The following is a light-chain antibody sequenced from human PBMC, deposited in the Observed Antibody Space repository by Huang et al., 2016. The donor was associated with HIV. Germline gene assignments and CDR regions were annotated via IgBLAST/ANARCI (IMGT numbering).Light chain of an antibody. CDR1: QSVGTN. J-gene: IGKJ4*01. Sequence: EIVMTQSPATLSVSPGERATLSCRASQSVGTNLGWYQQKPGQAPRLLFYGASNRATGIPARFRGRGSGTEFTLTISSLQSEDFAVYYCEQYNNWPPEITFGGGTKVEIK. V-gene: IGKV3-15*01. CDR3: EQYNNWPPEIT. CDR2: GAS.